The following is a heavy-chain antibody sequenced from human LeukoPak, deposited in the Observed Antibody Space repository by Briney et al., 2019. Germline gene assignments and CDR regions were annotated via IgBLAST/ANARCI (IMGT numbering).Heavy chain of an antibody. V-gene: IGHV3-21*04. CDR2: ISSSSSNI. Sequence: GGSLRLSCAASGFTFSSYYMNWVRQAPGKGLEWVSYISSSSSNIYYADSVKGRFTISRDNAKNSLYLQMNSLRAEDTAVYYCARGNYDSSGYYSTWGQGTLVTVSS. D-gene: IGHD3-22*01. J-gene: IGHJ5*02. CDR1: GFTFSSYY. CDR3: ARGNYDSSGYYST.